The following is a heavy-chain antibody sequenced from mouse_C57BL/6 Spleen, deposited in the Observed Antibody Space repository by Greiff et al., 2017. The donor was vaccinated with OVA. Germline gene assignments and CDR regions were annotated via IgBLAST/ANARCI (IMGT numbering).Heavy chain of an antibody. J-gene: IGHJ3*01. CDR3: ARWGGSSYGEFAY. CDR2: INPNYGTT. Sequence: EVKLVESGPELVKPGASVKISCKASGYSFTDYNMNWVKQSNGKSLEWIGVINPNYGTTSYNQRFKGKATLTVDQSSSTAYMQLNSLTSEDSAVYYCARWGGSSYGEFAYWGQGTLVTVSA. D-gene: IGHD1-1*01. CDR1: GYSFTDYN. V-gene: IGHV1-39*01.